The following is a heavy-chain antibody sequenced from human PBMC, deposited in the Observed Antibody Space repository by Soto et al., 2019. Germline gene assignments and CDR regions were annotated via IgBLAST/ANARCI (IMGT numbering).Heavy chain of an antibody. CDR3: ARRHPRVYFGL. V-gene: IGHV4-31*03. CDR1: GGSVSSGGQY. J-gene: IGHJ2*01. CDR2: IYYSGDT. Sequence: QVQLQESGPGLVKPSQTLSLTCTVSGGSVSSGGQYWSWIRQHPGKGLEWIGNIYYSGDTFYNPSLTSRITISVDTSRNQFSLSLSSVTAADTAVYYCARRHPRVYFGLWGRGTLLTVSS.